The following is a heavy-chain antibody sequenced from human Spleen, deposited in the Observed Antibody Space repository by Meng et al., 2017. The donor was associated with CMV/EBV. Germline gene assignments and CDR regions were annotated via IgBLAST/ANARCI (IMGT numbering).Heavy chain of an antibody. D-gene: IGHD1-26*01. V-gene: IGHV7-4-1*02. CDR1: GYTFTNYA. CDR2: INTNAGVP. J-gene: IGHJ4*02. CDR3: ARFRGSYFFDY. Sequence: QVQLVQSGPELKKPGASVKVSCKASGYTFTNYAMNWVRQAPGQGLEWKGWINTNAGVPTYAQDFTGRFVFSLDTSVTTAYLQISSLEAEDTAVYYCARFRGSYFFDYWGQGTLVTV.